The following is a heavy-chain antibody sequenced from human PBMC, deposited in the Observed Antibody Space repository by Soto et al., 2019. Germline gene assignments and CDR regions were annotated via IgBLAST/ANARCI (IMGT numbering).Heavy chain of an antibody. CDR3: ARNHRFGEGYYYGMDV. CDR1: GGTFSSYA. D-gene: IGHD3-10*01. CDR2: IIPIFGTA. V-gene: IGHV1-69*13. J-gene: IGHJ6*02. Sequence: GASVKVSCKASGGTFSSYAISWVRQAPGQGLEWMGGIIPIFGTANYAQKFQGRVTITADESTSTAYMELSSLRSEDTAVYYCARNHRFGEGYYYGMDVWGQGTTVTVSS.